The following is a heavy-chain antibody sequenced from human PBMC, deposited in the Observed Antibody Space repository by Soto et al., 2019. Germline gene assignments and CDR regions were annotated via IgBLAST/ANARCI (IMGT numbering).Heavy chain of an antibody. V-gene: IGHV4-59*01. J-gene: IGHJ1*01. CDR3: AVSGSKEVEH. Sequence: SETLSLTCTVSGGSIRSYYWSWIRQPPGKGLEWIGYIYYSGSTNYNPSLKSRVTISVDTSKNQFSLKLSSATAADTAVYYCAVSGSKEVEHWGQGTLVSVSS. D-gene: IGHD1-26*01. CDR1: GGSIRSYY. CDR2: IYYSGST.